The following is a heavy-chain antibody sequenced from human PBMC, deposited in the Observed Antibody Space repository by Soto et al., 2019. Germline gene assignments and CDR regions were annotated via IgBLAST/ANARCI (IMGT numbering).Heavy chain of an antibody. V-gene: IGHV3-30-3*01. D-gene: IGHD3-9*01. CDR1: GFTFSSYA. CDR2: ISYDGSNK. J-gene: IGHJ4*02. CDR3: ASRTHYDILTGH. Sequence: GGSLRLSCAASGFTFSSYAMHWVRQAPGKGLEWVAVISYDGSNKYYADSVKGRFTISRDNSKNTLYLQMNSLRAEDTAVYYCASRTHYDILTGHWGQGTLVTSPQ.